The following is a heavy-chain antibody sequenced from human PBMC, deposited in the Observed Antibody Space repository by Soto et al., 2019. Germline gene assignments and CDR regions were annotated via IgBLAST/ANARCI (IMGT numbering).Heavy chain of an antibody. CDR2: ISYGGGTT. V-gene: IGHV3-23*01. J-gene: IGHJ4*02. CDR1: EFTFSNYA. CDR3: AKNPGYSYDSTGYHFDS. Sequence: VGSLRLSCAASEFTFSNYAMSWVRQAPGKGLEWVSAISYGGGTTYYADSVKGRFTISRDNSKNTLYLQMNSLRAEDTAVYYCAKNPGYSYDSTGYHFDSWGQGPLVT. D-gene: IGHD3-22*01.